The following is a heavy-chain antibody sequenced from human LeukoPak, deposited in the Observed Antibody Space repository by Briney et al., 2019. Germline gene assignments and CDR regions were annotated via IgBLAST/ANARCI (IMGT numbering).Heavy chain of an antibody. Sequence: SETLSLTCTVSGGSISSYYWSWIRQPPGKGLEWIGYIYYSGSTNYNPSLKSRVTISVDTSKNQFSLKLSSVTAADTAVYYCARDPGVYCSGGSCYSVRYFDYWGQGTLVTVSS. V-gene: IGHV4-59*01. CDR1: GGSISSYY. CDR2: IYYSGST. J-gene: IGHJ4*02. D-gene: IGHD2-15*01. CDR3: ARDPGVYCSGGSCYSVRYFDY.